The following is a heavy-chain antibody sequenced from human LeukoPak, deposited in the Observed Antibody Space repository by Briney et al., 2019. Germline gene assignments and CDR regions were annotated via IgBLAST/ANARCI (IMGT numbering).Heavy chain of an antibody. CDR3: ATGPNCSSTSCYFGGDY. V-gene: IGHV4-34*01. D-gene: IGHD2-2*01. CDR1: GGSFSGYH. J-gene: IGHJ4*02. Sequence: SETLSLTCAVYGGSFSGYHWSWIRQPPGKGLERIGEINHSGSTNYNPSLKSRVTISVDTSKNQFSLKLSSVTAADTALYYCATGPNCSSTSCYFGGDYWGQGTLVTVSS. CDR2: INHSGST.